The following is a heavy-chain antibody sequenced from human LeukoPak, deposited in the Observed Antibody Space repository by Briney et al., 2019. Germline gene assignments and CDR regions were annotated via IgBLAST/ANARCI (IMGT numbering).Heavy chain of an antibody. CDR1: GGSISSTSHS. D-gene: IGHD4-23*01. Sequence: SETLSLTCSVSGGSISSTSHSWGWVRQPPGKGLEWIGTISYSGSTYYNPSLKSRVTISVDTSKNQFSLRLSSVTAADTAVYYCAGPTPGNTAPFDYWGQGILVIVSS. V-gene: IGHV4-39*01. CDR2: ISYSGST. CDR3: AGPTPGNTAPFDY. J-gene: IGHJ4*02.